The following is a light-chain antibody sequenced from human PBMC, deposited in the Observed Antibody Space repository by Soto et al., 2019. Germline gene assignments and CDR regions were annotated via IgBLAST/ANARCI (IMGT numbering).Light chain of an antibody. CDR3: HQYHEWPMT. CDR2: GPS. J-gene: IGKJ5*01. V-gene: IGKV3-15*01. Sequence: ERVMMQAPAALSVSHGERATVSCRTSQSVNRNLAWYQQKPGQVPRLVIYGPSTRAIGIPDRFSGSGSGTEFTLTISSLQSEDFAVYYCHQYHEWPMTFGQGTRLE. CDR1: QSVNRN.